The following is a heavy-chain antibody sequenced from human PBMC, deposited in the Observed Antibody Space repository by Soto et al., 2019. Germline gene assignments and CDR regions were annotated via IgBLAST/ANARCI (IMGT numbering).Heavy chain of an antibody. CDR1: GGSISSYY. D-gene: IGHD4-17*01. J-gene: IGHJ4*02. Sequence: QVQLQESGPGLVKPSETLSLTCTVSGGSISSYYCSWIRQPPGKGLEWIGYIYYSGSTDYNPSLKSRVTISVDTSKKQFSLKLTSVAAADTAVYYCARGPYLDYGDHYFDSWGQGSLVTVSS. CDR2: IYYSGST. CDR3: ARGPYLDYGDHYFDS. V-gene: IGHV4-59*01.